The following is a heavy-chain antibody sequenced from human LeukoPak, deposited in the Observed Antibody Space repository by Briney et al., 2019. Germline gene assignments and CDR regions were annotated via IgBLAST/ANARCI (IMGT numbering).Heavy chain of an antibody. Sequence: ASVKVSCKASGGTFSSYAISWVRQAPGQGLEWMGGIIPIFGTANYAQKFQGRVTITTDESTSTAYMELSSLRSEDTALYYCAREALWFGHAFDIWGQGTMVTVSS. CDR2: IIPIFGTA. V-gene: IGHV1-69*05. CDR1: GGTFSSYA. CDR3: AREALWFGHAFDI. J-gene: IGHJ3*02. D-gene: IGHD3-10*01.